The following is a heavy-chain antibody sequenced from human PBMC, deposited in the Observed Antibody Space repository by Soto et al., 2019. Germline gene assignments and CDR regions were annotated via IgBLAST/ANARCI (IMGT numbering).Heavy chain of an antibody. Sequence: SETLSLTCTVSGGSISSGDYYWSWIRQPPGKGLEWIGYIYYSGSTYYNPSLKSRVTISVDTSKNQFSLKLSSVTAADTAVYYCAGEYNQDSSGYYFFAFDIWGQGTMVTVSS. J-gene: IGHJ3*02. D-gene: IGHD3-22*01. V-gene: IGHV4-30-4*01. CDR2: IYYSGST. CDR3: AGEYNQDSSGYYFFAFDI. CDR1: GGSISSGDYY.